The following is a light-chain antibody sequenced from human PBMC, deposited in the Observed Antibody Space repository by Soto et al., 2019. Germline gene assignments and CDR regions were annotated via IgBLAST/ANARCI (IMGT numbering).Light chain of an antibody. Sequence: DIQMTQSPSSLSASVGARVSITCQASQDIGTSLSWFQHKPGRAPKLLIYGASYLETGVPSRFRVSGSGTDFTYTITSLQPEDIATYYCQHYNNLPPFPFGPGTIVDI. CDR2: GAS. J-gene: IGKJ3*01. CDR1: QDIGTS. CDR3: QHYNNLPPFP. V-gene: IGKV1-33*01.